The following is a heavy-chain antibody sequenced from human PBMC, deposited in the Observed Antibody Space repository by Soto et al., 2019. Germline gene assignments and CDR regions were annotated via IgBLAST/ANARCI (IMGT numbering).Heavy chain of an antibody. J-gene: IGHJ5*02. D-gene: IGHD3-22*01. CDR2: ISGSGGST. CDR1: GFTFSSYA. Sequence: EVQLLESGGGLVQPGGSLRLSCAASGFTFSSYAMSWVRQAPGKGLEWVSAISGSGGSTYYADSVKGRFTISRDNSKNTLYLQMNSLRAEDTAVYYCANGPFTYYYDSSGWHRQPPKFDPWGQGTLVTVSS. V-gene: IGHV3-23*01. CDR3: ANGPFTYYYDSSGWHRQPPKFDP.